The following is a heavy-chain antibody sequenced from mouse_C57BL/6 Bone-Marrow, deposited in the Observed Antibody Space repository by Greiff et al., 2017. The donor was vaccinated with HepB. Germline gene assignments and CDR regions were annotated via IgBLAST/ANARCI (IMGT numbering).Heavy chain of an antibody. J-gene: IGHJ2*01. CDR3: ARGGTDGYYGVFDY. CDR1: GFTFSSYA. Sequence: EVQGVESGGGLVKPGGSLKLSCAASGFTFSSYAMSWVRQTPEKRLEWVATISDGGSYTYYPDNVKGRFTISRDNAKNNLYLQMSHLKSEDTAMYYCARGGTDGYYGVFDYWGQGTTLTVSS. V-gene: IGHV5-4*01. D-gene: IGHD2-3*01. CDR2: ISDGGSYT.